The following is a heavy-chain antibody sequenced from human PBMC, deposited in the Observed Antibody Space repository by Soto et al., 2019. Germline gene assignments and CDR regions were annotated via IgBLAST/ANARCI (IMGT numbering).Heavy chain of an antibody. CDR2: IYSGGST. CDR3: ARKEPSIFGVVVQD. CDR1: GFTVSSNY. D-gene: IGHD3-3*01. Sequence: GGSLRLSCAASGFTVSSNYMSWVRQAPGKGLEWVSVIYSGGSTYYADSVKGRFTISRDNSKNTLYLQMNSLRAEDTAVYYCARKEPSIFGVVVQDWGQGTLVTVSS. J-gene: IGHJ4*02. V-gene: IGHV3-53*01.